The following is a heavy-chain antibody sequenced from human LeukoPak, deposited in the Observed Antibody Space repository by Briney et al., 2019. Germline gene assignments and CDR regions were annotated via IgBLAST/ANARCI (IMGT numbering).Heavy chain of an antibody. CDR1: GFTFSSYW. CDR3: ASEVRLVPDY. D-gene: IGHD6-19*01. V-gene: IGHV3-7*01. J-gene: IGHJ4*02. Sequence: GGSLRLSCAASGFTFSSYWMSWVRQAPGKGLEWVANIKQDGSEKYYVDSVRGRFTISRDNAKNSLYLQINSLRAEDTAVYYCASEVRLVPDYWGQGTLVTVSS. CDR2: IKQDGSEK.